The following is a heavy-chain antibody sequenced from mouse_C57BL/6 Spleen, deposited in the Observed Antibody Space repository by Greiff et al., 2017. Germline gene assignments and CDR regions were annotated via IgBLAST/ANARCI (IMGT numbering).Heavy chain of an antibody. CDR2: IDPENGDT. J-gene: IGHJ2*01. V-gene: IGHV14-4*01. CDR1: GFNIKDDY. D-gene: IGHD1-1*01. CDR3: TTFTTVVPPY. Sequence: EVQLQQSGAELVRPGASVKLSCTASGFNIKDDYMHWVKQRPEQGLEWIGWIDPENGDTEYASKFQGKATITADTSSNTAYLQLSSLTSEDTAVYYCTTFTTVVPPYWGQGTTLTVSS.